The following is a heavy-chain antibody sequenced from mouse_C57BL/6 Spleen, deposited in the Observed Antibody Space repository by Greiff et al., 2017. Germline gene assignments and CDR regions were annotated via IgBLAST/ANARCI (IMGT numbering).Heavy chain of an antibody. CDR1: GYTFTSYW. Sequence: QVQLQQPGAELVKPGASVKVSCKASGYTFTSYWMHWVKQRPGQGLEWIGRIHPSDSDTNYNQKFKGKATLTVDNSTSTAYMQLSRLTSEDSAVYYCAIESIFITTVLATGNFDYWGQGTTLTVSS. CDR3: AIESIFITTVLATGNFDY. V-gene: IGHV1-74*01. J-gene: IGHJ2*01. D-gene: IGHD1-1*01. CDR2: IHPSDSDT.